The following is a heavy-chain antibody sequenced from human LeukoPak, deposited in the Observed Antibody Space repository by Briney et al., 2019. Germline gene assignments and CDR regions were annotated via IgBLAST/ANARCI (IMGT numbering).Heavy chain of an antibody. CDR1: GFTFSTYS. D-gene: IGHD6-19*01. CDR2: ISSGGTTI. J-gene: IGHJ4*02. Sequence: PGGSLRLSCAASGFTFSTYSMNWVRQAPGKGLEWVSYISSGGTTIYYADSVKGRFTISRDNAKNSLYLQMNSLRAEDTAVYYCARDPAGAGIYYDYWDQGTLVTVSS. V-gene: IGHV3-48*01. CDR3: ARDPAGAGIYYDY.